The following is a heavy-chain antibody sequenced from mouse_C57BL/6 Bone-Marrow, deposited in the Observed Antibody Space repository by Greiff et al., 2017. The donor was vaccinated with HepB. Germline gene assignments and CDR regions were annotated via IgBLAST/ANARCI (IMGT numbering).Heavy chain of an antibody. V-gene: IGHV14-4*01. J-gene: IGHJ3*01. CDR1: GFNIKDDY. CDR2: IDPETGDT. Sequence: VQLQQSGAELVRPGASVKLSCTASGFNIKDDYMHWVKQRPEQGLEWIGWIDPETGDTEYASKFQGKATITADTSSNTAYLPLSSLTSEDTAVYYYTTVDYYGSSPFAYWGQGTLVTVSA. D-gene: IGHD1-1*01. CDR3: TTVDYYGSSPFAY.